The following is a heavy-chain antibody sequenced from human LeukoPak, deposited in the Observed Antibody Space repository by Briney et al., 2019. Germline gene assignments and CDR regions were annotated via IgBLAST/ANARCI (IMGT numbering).Heavy chain of an antibody. CDR3: ARYDSSGYYYPAPFDY. V-gene: IGHV3-7*01. CDR1: GFTFSSYW. Sequence: GGSLRLSCAASGFTFSSYWMSWVRQAPGKGLEWVANIEQDGSEKYYVGSVKGRFTISRDNAKNSLYLQMNSLRAEDTAVYYCARYDSSGYYYPAPFDYWGQGTLVTVSS. D-gene: IGHD3-22*01. CDR2: IEQDGSEK. J-gene: IGHJ4*02.